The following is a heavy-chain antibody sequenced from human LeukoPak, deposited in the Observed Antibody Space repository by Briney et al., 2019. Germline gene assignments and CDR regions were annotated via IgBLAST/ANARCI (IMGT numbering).Heavy chain of an antibody. CDR2: ISYDGSNK. Sequence: GRSLRLSCAASGFTFSSYAMHWVRQSPGKGLEWVAVISYDGSNKYYADSVKGRFTISSDNSKNTLYLQMNSLRAEDTAVYYCARAGYSYGPTAPFYSDYWGQGTLVTVSS. J-gene: IGHJ4*02. CDR1: GFTFSSYA. D-gene: IGHD5-18*01. V-gene: IGHV3-30*04. CDR3: ARAGYSYGPTAPFYSDY.